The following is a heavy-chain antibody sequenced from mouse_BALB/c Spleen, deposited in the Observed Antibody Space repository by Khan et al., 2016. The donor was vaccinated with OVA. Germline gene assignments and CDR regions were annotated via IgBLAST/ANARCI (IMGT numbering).Heavy chain of an antibody. CDR1: GYSITSNYA. V-gene: IGHV3-2*02. D-gene: IGHD1-1*01. CDR2: ISYRGSN. CDR3: ARGNYYGYALDY. J-gene: IGHJ4*01. Sequence: EVQLQESGPGLVKPSQCLSLTCTVNGYSITSNYAWNWIRQLPGNKLEWMGYISYRGSNNDNPSLKSRLAITRDTSKNHFFLLLHSVTTEYSATYDCARGNYYGYALDYWGHGTSVTVSS.